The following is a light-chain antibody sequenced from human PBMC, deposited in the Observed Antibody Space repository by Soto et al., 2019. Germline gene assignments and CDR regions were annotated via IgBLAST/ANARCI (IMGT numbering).Light chain of an antibody. CDR3: QQFHSFPIT. Sequence: DIQMTQSPSTLSASAGDRVTITCRASQSINRWLAWYQQKPGKAPKLLINDASSLESGVPSRFSGSGSGTEFTLTICSLQPDDFATYYFQQFHSFPITCGQGTRLDVK. V-gene: IGKV1-5*01. CDR1: QSINRW. J-gene: IGKJ5*01. CDR2: DAS.